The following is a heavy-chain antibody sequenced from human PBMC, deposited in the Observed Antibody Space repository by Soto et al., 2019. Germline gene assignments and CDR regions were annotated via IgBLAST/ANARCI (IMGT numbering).Heavy chain of an antibody. CDR1: GFSLTSGVG. V-gene: IGHV2-5*02. CDR3: AHIDPEIVTVGGHGGFDY. CDR2: IYLDDDK. D-gene: IGHD5-12*01. Sequence: QITLKESGPTLVRPPQTLTMTCTFSGFSLTSGVGVGWIRQPPGKALEWLALIYLDDDKRYSPSLKNRLTITKDTSKNQVVLTMTHVGPVDTATYFCAHIDPEIVTVGGHGGFDYWGQGTLVTVSS. J-gene: IGHJ4*02.